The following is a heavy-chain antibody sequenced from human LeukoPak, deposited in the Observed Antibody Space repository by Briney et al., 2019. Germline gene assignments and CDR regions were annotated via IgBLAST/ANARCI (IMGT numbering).Heavy chain of an antibody. CDR2: INHSGST. V-gene: IGHV4-34*01. CDR1: GGSFSGYY. Sequence: SETLSLTCAVYGGSFSGYYWSWIRQPPGKGLEWIGEINHSGSTNYNPSLKSRVTISVDASKNRFSLKLSSVTAADTAVYYCASHYYDSSGIRVDYWGQGTLVTVSS. CDR3: ASHYYDSSGIRVDY. D-gene: IGHD3-22*01. J-gene: IGHJ4*02.